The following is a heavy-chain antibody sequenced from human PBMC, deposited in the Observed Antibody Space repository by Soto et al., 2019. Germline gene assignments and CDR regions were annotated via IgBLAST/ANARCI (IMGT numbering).Heavy chain of an antibody. D-gene: IGHD2-15*01. Sequence: EVQLLESGGGLVQPGGSLRLSCAVSGFTFSNYAMSWVRQAPGKGLEWVSAVSGSGSSTYYADSVKGRLTISRDNPKNKLYLQMNSLRAEDTAVYYCARRSPSWAFYIWGQGTMVTVSS. CDR1: GFTFSNYA. V-gene: IGHV3-23*01. CDR3: ARRSPSWAFYI. J-gene: IGHJ3*02. CDR2: VSGSGSST.